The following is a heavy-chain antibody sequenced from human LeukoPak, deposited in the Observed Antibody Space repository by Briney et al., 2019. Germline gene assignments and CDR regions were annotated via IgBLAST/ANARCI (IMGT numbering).Heavy chain of an antibody. CDR3: ATLTGGDDAFDI. CDR1: GGSVTSYY. CDR2: ISSSETT. V-gene: IGHV4-59*02. Sequence: SETLSLTCSVSGGSVTSYYWNWVRQTPGKGLEWIGYISSSETTDYGPSFKSRVTISVDTSKNQFSLKLNSVTPADTAVYYCATLTGGDDAFDIWGQGTMVTVSS. D-gene: IGHD4-23*01. J-gene: IGHJ3*02.